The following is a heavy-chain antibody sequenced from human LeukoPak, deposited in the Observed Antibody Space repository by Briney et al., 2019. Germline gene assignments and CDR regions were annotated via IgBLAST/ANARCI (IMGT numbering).Heavy chain of an antibody. J-gene: IGHJ4*02. D-gene: IGHD3-10*01. CDR2: IIPIFGIA. CDR3: ARDYPPGHKGSGSPYYFDY. Sequence: SVKVSSKASGGTFSSYAISWVRQAPGQGLEWMGRIIPIFGIANYAQKFQGRVTITADKSTSTAYMELSSLRSEDTAVYYCARDYPPGHKGSGSPYYFDYWGQGTLVTVSS. CDR1: GGTFSSYA. V-gene: IGHV1-69*04.